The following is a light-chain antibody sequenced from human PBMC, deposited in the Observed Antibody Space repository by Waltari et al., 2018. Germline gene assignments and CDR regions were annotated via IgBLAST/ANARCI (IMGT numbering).Light chain of an antibody. V-gene: IGLV2-23*02. CDR3: CSYAGRNSWV. CDR2: EVI. Sequence: SALPQPASVSGSPGQSITLSCPGTSSDVRFYHPVSWYQQHPGKAPELVVYEVISRPSGVSNRFSGAKSGHTASLTISGLQAEDEADYYCCSYAGRNSWVFGGGTKLTVL. J-gene: IGLJ3*02. CDR1: SSDVRFYHP.